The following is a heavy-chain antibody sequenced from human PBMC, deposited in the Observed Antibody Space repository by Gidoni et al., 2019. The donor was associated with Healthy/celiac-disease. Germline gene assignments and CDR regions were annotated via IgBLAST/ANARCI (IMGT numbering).Heavy chain of an antibody. CDR1: GGSISSGGYY. CDR3: ARGGGNYYDSSGYYYGGDYFDY. V-gene: IGHV4-31*03. J-gene: IGHJ4*02. CDR2: IYYSGST. D-gene: IGHD3-22*01. Sequence: QVQLQESGPGLVKPSQTLSLTCTVSGGSISSGGYYWSWIRQHPGKGREWIGYIYYSGSTYYNPSLKSRVTISVDTSKNQFSLKLSSVTAADTAVYYCARGGGNYYDSSGYYYGGDYFDYWGQGTLVTVST.